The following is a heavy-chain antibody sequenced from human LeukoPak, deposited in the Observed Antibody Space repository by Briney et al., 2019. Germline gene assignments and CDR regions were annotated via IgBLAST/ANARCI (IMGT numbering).Heavy chain of an antibody. CDR1: GFTFDDYA. J-gene: IGHJ4*02. D-gene: IGHD5-18*01. V-gene: IGHV3-9*01. CDR3: AKSRDTAMVGLFDY. CDR2: ISWNSGSI. Sequence: GGSLRLSCAASGFTFDDYATHWVRQAPGKGLEWVSGISWNSGSIGYADSVKGRFTISRDNAKNSLYLQMNSLRAEDTALYYCAKSRDTAMVGLFDYWGQGTLVTVSS.